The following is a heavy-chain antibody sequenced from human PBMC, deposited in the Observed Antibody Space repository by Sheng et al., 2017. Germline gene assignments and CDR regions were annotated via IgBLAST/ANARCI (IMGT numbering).Heavy chain of an antibody. CDR1: GGSISSSSYY. D-gene: IGHD3-22*01. CDR3: ARQGSGYYRLWNTFQGT. V-gene: IGHV4-39*01. CDR2: IYYSGST. Sequence: QLQLQESGPGLVKPSETLSLTCTVSGGSISSSSYYWGWIRQPPGKGLEWIGSIYYSGSTYYNPSLKSRVTISVDTSKNQFSLKLSSVTAADTAVYYCARQGSGYYRLWNTFQGTWGQGT. J-gene: IGHJ1*01.